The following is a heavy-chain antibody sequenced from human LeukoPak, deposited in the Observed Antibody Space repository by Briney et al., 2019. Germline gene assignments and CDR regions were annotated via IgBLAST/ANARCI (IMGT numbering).Heavy chain of an antibody. J-gene: IGHJ5*02. Sequence: GASVKVSCKASGYTFTDYYMHWVRQAPGQGLEWMGWICPNSGGTNYAQTFQGRVTMTRDTSISTAYMELTWLRSDDTAVYYCARDSGYYGEGWFDPWGQGTLVTVSS. CDR3: ARDSGYYGEGWFDP. CDR2: ICPNSGGT. V-gene: IGHV1-2*02. D-gene: IGHD5-12*01. CDR1: GYTFTDYY.